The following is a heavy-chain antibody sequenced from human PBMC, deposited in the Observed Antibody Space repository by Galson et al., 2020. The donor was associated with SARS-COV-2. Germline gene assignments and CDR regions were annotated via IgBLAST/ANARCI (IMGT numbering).Heavy chain of an antibody. D-gene: IGHD6-13*01. CDR2: ISYSGAT. J-gene: IGHJ4*02. V-gene: IGHV4-39*07. CDR1: RGSIDSSRFY. CDR3: AREAGNSWYFDY. Sequence: SETLSITCTVSRGSIDSSRFYWGWIRQPPGKGLEWIGSISYSGATYYKPSLKSRVTISVDTSKNQFSLKMNSVTAADTAVYYCAREAGNSWYFDYWAPGTLVTVSS.